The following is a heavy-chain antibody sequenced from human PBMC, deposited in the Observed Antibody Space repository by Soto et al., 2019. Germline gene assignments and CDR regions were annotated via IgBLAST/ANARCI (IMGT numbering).Heavy chain of an antibody. D-gene: IGHD6-13*01. CDR1: GGSISSSSYY. CDR3: ARLSAAGNYYYYGMDV. Sequence: QLQLQESGPGLVKPSETLSLTCTVSGGSISSSSYYWGWIRQPPGKGLEWIGSMYYSGSTYYNPSLKSRVTIFVDTSKNQFSLKLSSVTAADTAVYCCARLSAAGNYYYYGMDVWGQGNTVTVSS. J-gene: IGHJ6*02. CDR2: MYYSGST. V-gene: IGHV4-39*01.